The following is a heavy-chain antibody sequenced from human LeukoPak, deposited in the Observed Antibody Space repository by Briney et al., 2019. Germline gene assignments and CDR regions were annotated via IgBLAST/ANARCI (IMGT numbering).Heavy chain of an antibody. CDR1: GFTFSSYA. V-gene: IGHV3-23*01. Sequence: SGGSLRLSCAASGFTFSSYAMSWVRQAPGKGLEWVSAISGSGGSTYYADSVKGRFTISRDNSKNTLYLQMNSLRAEDTAVYYCAKDPTLYSGSQFAPGGQGTLVTVPS. D-gene: IGHD1-26*01. CDR2: ISGSGGST. CDR3: AKDPTLYSGSQFAP. J-gene: IGHJ5*02.